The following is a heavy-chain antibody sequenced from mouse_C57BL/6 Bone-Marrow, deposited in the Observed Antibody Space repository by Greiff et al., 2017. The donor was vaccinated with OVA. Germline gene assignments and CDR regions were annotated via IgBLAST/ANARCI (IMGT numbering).Heavy chain of an antibody. D-gene: IGHD4-1*01. J-gene: IGHJ1*03. CDR3: ARALTGTDWYIDV. Sequence: EVMLVESGGGLVKPGGSLKLSCAASGFTFSSYAMSWVRQTPEKRLEWVATISDGGSYTYYPDNVKGRFTISRDNAKNNLYLQMSHLKSEDTAMYYCARALTGTDWYIDVWGTGTTVTVSS. CDR2: ISDGGSYT. CDR1: GFTFSSYA. V-gene: IGHV5-4*03.